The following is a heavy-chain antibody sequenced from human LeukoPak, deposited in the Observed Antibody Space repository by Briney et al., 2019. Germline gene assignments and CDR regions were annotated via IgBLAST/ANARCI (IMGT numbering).Heavy chain of an antibody. CDR1: GGSISRGSYY. Sequence: PSETLSLTCTVSGGSISRGSYYWSWIRQPAGKGLEWIGRIYTSGSTNYNPSLKSRVTISVDTSKNQFSLKLSSVTAADTAVYYCARGGAATRYYYYYMDVWGKGTTVTVSS. V-gene: IGHV4-61*02. J-gene: IGHJ6*03. CDR2: IYTSGST. CDR3: ARGGAATRYYYYYMDV. D-gene: IGHD2-15*01.